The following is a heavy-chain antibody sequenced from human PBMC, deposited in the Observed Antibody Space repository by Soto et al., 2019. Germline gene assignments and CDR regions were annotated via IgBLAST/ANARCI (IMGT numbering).Heavy chain of an antibody. CDR1: GGSISSVGHY. Sequence: QVQLQESGPGLVKPSQTLSLTCTVSGGSISSVGHYWTWIRQHPGKGLEWIGYIYYSGYTYYNPSLESRVLISADTSKNQFSLKLSSVTAADTAVYYCCQARAAFFYFDNWGQGTLVTVSS. V-gene: IGHV4-31*03. CDR3: CQARAAFFYFDN. CDR2: IYYSGYT. D-gene: IGHD6-13*01. J-gene: IGHJ4*02.